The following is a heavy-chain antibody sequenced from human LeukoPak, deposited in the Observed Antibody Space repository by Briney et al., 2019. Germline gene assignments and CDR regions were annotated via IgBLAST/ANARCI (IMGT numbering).Heavy chain of an antibody. CDR2: IYYSGST. CDR1: GGSISSYY. D-gene: IGHD3-10*01. V-gene: IGHV4-59*08. CDR3: ARANRYYGSGSWSFGFDY. Sequence: PSETLSLTCTVSGGSISSYYWSWIRQPPGKGLEWIGYIYYSGSTNYNPSLKSRVTISVDTSKNQFSLKLSSVTAADTAVYYCARANRYYGSGSWSFGFDYWGQGTLVTVSS. J-gene: IGHJ4*02.